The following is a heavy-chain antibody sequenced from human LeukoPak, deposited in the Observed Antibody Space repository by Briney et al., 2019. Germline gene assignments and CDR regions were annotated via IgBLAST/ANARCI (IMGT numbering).Heavy chain of an antibody. CDR3: ARGLYSHDYGGKEADY. D-gene: IGHD4-23*01. J-gene: IGHJ4*02. V-gene: IGHV1-18*01. CDR2: ISAYNGNT. Sequence: ASVKVSCKASGYTLTSYGISWVRQAPGQGLEWMGWISAYNGNTNYAQKLQGRVTMTTDTSTSTAYMELRSLRSDDTAVYYCARGLYSHDYGGKEADYWGQGTLVTVSS. CDR1: GYTLTSYG.